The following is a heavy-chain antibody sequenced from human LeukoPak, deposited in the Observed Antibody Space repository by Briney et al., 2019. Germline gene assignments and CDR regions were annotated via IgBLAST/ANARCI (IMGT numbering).Heavy chain of an antibody. CDR3: TTYVGATAY. V-gene: IGHV3-15*01. CDR1: GFTFSNAR. D-gene: IGHD1-26*01. J-gene: IGHJ4*02. CDR2: IKTKTDDGAT. Sequence: GGSLRLSCAASGFTFSNARMNWVRQAPGKGLEWVGRIKTKTDDGATDYSAPVKARFTISRDDSKTTLYLQMNGLKTEDTAIYYCTTYVGATAYWGQGTLVAVSS.